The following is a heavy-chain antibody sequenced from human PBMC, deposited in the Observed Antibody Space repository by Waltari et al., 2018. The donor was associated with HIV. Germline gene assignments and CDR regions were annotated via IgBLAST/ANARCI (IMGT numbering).Heavy chain of an antibody. CDR3: ATARETMGVDFDY. V-gene: IGHV1-69*02. J-gene: IGHJ4*02. Sequence: QVRLVQSGAEVRRPGSSVKVSCKASGGTFLSYSFNWVRQAPGQGLEWMGRMVPMSDKPNYAQKFRGRVTITADKSTSTAYMELNNLRFGDTAVYYCATARETMGVDFDYWGQGTLVAVSS. CDR2: MVPMSDKP. D-gene: IGHD3-10*01. CDR1: GGTFLSYS.